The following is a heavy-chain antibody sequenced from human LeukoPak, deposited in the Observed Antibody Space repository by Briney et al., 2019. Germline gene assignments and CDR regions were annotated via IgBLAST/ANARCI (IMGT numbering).Heavy chain of an antibody. CDR3: ARGRYGGYFDC. J-gene: IGHJ4*02. CDR1: GGSITSGY. Sequence: SETLSLTCIVSGGSITSGYWSWIRQPPGKGLEWIGYIENSGRTEYNPSLMSRITISVDTSKIQFSLMLSPVTAADTAVYYCARGRYGGYFDCWGQGTLVTVSS. CDR2: IENSGRT. D-gene: IGHD4-23*01. V-gene: IGHV4-59*01.